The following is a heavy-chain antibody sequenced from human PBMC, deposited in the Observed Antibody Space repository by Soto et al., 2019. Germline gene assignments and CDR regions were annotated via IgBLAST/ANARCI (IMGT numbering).Heavy chain of an antibody. D-gene: IGHD1-26*01. Sequence: SETLSLTCTVPGGSVNIGTYYWSWIRQPPGKGLEWIGYIYYSGSTNYNPSLKSRVTISVDTSKNQFSLKLSSVTAADTALYYCARMGVVGATTFDYWGQGTLVTVSS. J-gene: IGHJ4*02. CDR1: GGSVNIGTYY. V-gene: IGHV4-61*01. CDR3: ARMGVVGATTFDY. CDR2: IYYSGST.